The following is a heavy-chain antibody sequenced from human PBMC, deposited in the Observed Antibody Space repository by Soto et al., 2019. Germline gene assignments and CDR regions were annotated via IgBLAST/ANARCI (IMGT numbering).Heavy chain of an antibody. CDR3: AIGARI. V-gene: IGHV3-7*01. Sequence: EVQLVESGGDLVQPGGSLRLSCADSRFTFSGYWMYWVRQAPGKGLEWVANIKEDGSEKNYVDSVRGRFTISRDNAKNSLYLQMNNVRAEDTAVYYCAIGARIWGQGTRVTVS. J-gene: IGHJ3*02. CDR1: RFTFSGYW. CDR2: IKEDGSEK.